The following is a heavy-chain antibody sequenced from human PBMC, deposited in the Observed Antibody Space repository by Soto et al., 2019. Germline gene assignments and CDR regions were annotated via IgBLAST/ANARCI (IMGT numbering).Heavy chain of an antibody. D-gene: IGHD3-22*01. Sequence: PGGSLRLSCAASGFSFSNYDMNWVRQAPGKGLEWVSFVSGTSSSIHYADSVKGRFTISRDNAKNSLYLQMNSLRDEDTAVYYCVSGFRAQYLHCWGQGTLVTVSS. CDR2: VSGTSSSI. CDR3: VSGFRAQYLHC. CDR1: GFSFSNYD. J-gene: IGHJ1*01. V-gene: IGHV3-48*02.